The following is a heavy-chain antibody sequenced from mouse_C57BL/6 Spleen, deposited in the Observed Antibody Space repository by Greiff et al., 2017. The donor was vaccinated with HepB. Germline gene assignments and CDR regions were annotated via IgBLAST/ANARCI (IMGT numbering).Heavy chain of an antibody. CDR1: GYTFTSYW. CDR3: TRWGPITTVVATRYFDV. CDR2: IYPGNSDT. V-gene: IGHV1-5*01. J-gene: IGHJ1*03. D-gene: IGHD1-1*01. Sequence: EVQLQQSGTVLARPGASVKMSCKTSGYTFTSYWMHWVKQRPGQGLEWIGAIYPGNSDTSYNQKFKGKAKLTAVTSASTAYMELSSLTNEDSAVYYCTRWGPITTVVATRYFDVWGTGTTVTVSS.